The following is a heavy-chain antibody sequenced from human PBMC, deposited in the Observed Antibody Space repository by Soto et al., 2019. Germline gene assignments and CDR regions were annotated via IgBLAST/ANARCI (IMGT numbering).Heavy chain of an antibody. Sequence: GSLRLSCAASGFTFSSYAMSWVRQAPGKGLEWVSAISGSGGSTYYADSVKGRFTISRDNSKNTLYLQMNSLRAEDTAVYYCAKEYGYSGYDEGYYYYYGMDVWGQGTTVTVSS. V-gene: IGHV3-23*01. J-gene: IGHJ6*02. CDR1: GFTFSSYA. D-gene: IGHD5-12*01. CDR3: AKEYGYSGYDEGYYYYYGMDV. CDR2: ISGSGGST.